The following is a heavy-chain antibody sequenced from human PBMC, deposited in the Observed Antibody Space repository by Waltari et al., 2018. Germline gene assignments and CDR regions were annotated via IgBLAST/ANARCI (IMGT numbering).Heavy chain of an antibody. Sequence: QVQLQESGPGLVKPSETLSLTCTVSGGSISTYYWSWIRQPPGKGLEWIGYIYYSGSTNYTPSLKSRVTISVDTSKNQFSLKLSSVTAADTAVYYCAREGPSGSFLDYWGQGTLVTVSS. CDR2: IYYSGST. CDR3: AREGPSGSFLDY. CDR1: GGSISTYY. J-gene: IGHJ4*02. D-gene: IGHD1-26*01. V-gene: IGHV4-59*01.